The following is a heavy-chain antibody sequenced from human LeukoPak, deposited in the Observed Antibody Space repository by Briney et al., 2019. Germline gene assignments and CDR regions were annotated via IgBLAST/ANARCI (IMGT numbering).Heavy chain of an antibody. CDR1: GYTFITSY. CDR3: ARVPVLTGYYFDY. V-gene: IGHV1-69*04. Sequence: VASVKVSCKTSGYTFITSYTHWVRQAPGQGLEWMGRIIPILGIANYAQKFQGRVTITADKSTSTAYMKLSSLRSEDTAVYYCARVPVLTGYYFDYWGQGTLVTVSS. D-gene: IGHD3-9*01. CDR2: IIPILGIA. J-gene: IGHJ4*02.